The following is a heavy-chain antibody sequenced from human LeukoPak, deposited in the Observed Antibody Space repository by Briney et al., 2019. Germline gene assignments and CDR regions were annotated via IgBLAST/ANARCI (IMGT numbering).Heavy chain of an antibody. V-gene: IGHV4-39*01. D-gene: IGHD3-10*01. CDR3: ARRSWFGEFLG. Sequence: SETLSLTCTVSGGSISSSSYYWGWIRQPPGKGLVWIGSIYYSGSTYYNPSLKSRVTISVDTSKNQFSLKLSSVTAADTAVYYCARRSWFGEFLGWGQGTLVTVSS. CDR2: IYYSGST. CDR1: GGSISSSSYY. J-gene: IGHJ4*02.